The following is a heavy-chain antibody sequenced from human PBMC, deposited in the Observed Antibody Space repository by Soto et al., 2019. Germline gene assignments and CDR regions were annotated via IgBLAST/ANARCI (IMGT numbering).Heavy chain of an antibody. CDR3: ARHLRVFDRYYDFWSGPLGGMDV. CDR2: IYYSGST. V-gene: IGHV4-39*01. Sequence: SETLSLTCTVSGGSISSSSYYWGWIRQPPGKGLEWIGSIYYSGSTYYNPSLKSRVTISVDTSKNQFSLKLSSVTAADTAVYYCARHLRVFDRYYDFWSGPLGGMDVWGQGTTVTVSS. CDR1: GGSISSSSYY. D-gene: IGHD3-3*01. J-gene: IGHJ6*02.